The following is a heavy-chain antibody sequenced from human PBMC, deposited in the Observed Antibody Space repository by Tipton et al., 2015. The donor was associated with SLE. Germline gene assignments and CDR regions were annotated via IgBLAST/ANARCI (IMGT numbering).Heavy chain of an antibody. CDR3: ARLLVYDFWSGYPQYYYYYMDV. V-gene: IGHV4-34*01. D-gene: IGHD3-3*01. CDR1: GGSFSGYY. CDR2: INHSGST. J-gene: IGHJ6*03. Sequence: LRLSCAVYGGSFSGYYWSWIRQPPGKGLEWIGEINHSGSTNYNPSLKSRVTISVDTSKNRFSLKLSSVTAADTAVYYCARLLVYDFWSGYPQYYYYYMDVWGKGTTVTVSS.